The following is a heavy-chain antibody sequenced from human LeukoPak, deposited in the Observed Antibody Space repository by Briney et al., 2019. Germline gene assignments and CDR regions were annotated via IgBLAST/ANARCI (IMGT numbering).Heavy chain of an antibody. Sequence: GGSLRLSCAASGFTFSTSIMNWVRQAPGKGLEWVSSISSSNDYIYYADSVKGRFTISRDNAKNSLYLQMNSLGAEDTAVYYCVRIPNSAGFPNWFDPWGQGTLVTVSS. D-gene: IGHD6-19*01. V-gene: IGHV3-21*01. CDR3: VRIPNSAGFPNWFDP. CDR2: ISSSNDYI. CDR1: GFTFSTSI. J-gene: IGHJ5*02.